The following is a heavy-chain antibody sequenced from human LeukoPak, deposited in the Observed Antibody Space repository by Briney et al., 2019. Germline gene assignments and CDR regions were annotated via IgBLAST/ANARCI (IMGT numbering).Heavy chain of an antibody. CDR1: GGSISSGGYY. CDR2: IYYSGST. Sequence: SQTLSLTCTVSGGSISSGGYYWSWIRQHPGKGLEWIGYIYYSGSTYYNPSLKSRVTISVDTSKNQFSLKLSSVTAADTAVYYCAREGSGWPAGFDPWGQGTLVTVSS. D-gene: IGHD6-19*01. V-gene: IGHV4-31*03. CDR3: AREGSGWPAGFDP. J-gene: IGHJ5*02.